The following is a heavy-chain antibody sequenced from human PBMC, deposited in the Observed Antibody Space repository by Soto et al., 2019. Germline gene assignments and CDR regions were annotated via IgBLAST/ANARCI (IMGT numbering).Heavy chain of an antibody. D-gene: IGHD6-13*01. CDR2: INTYNGNT. CDR1: GYTFTSHG. Sequence: VQLVQSEVEVKKPGASVKVSCKASGYTFTSHGISWVRQAPGQGLEWMGWINTYNGNTNYAQKVQGRVTMTTETSTSTAYMELRSLRSDDTAVYYCARDLLYSTRSTVRFDIWGQGTMLTVSS. J-gene: IGHJ3*02. CDR3: ARDLLYSTRSTVRFDI. V-gene: IGHV1-18*01.